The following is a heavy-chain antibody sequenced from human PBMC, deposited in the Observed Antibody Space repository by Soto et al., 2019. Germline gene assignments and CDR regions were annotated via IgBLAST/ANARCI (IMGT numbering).Heavy chain of an antibody. V-gene: IGHV4-31*03. CDR1: GGSISSGGYY. CDR2: IYYSGST. Sequence: QVQLQESGPGLVKPSQTLSLTCTVSGGSISSGGYYWSWIRQHPGKGLEWIGYIYYSGSTYYNPSLKSRVTISVDTSKNQFSLKLSSVIAADTVVYYCASNNITIFGVVISFDYWGQGTLVTVSS. D-gene: IGHD3-3*01. J-gene: IGHJ4*02. CDR3: ASNNITIFGVVISFDY.